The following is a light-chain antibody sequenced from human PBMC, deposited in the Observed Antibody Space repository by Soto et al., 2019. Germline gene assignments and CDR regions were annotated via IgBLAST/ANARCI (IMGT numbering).Light chain of an antibody. J-gene: IGKJ1*01. V-gene: IGKV3-15*01. CDR3: QQYSIWRT. CDR2: GVS. CDR1: QSVRSN. Sequence: EIVLTQSPGTLSLSPGERATLSCRASQSVRSNLAWYQQKPGQAPRLLIYGVSTRATGIPARFSGSGSGTEFTLTISSLQSEDFAVYYCQQYSIWRTFGQGTKVDI.